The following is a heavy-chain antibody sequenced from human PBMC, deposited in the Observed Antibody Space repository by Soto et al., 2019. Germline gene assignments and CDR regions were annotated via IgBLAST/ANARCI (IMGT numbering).Heavy chain of an antibody. D-gene: IGHD2-15*01. Sequence: QITLKESGPTLAKPTQTLTLTCTFSGFSVSTSGVGVAWIRQPPGKALEWLALIYWDDDKRYSPFLQSRVTITRATSKNQVVLTMTNMDPVDTATYYCAHKGGRGAGMDVWGQGTTVTVSS. CDR1: GFSVSTSGVG. V-gene: IGHV2-5*02. J-gene: IGHJ6*02. CDR2: IYWDDDK. CDR3: AHKGGRGAGMDV.